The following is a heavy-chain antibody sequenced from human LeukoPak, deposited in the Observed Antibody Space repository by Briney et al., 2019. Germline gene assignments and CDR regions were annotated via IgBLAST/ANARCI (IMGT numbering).Heavy chain of an antibody. Sequence: SQTLSLTCTVSGGSINNGGYYWSWIRPHPGKGLEWIGYIYYSGSAYYNPSLKSRVTISVDTSKNHFSLKLSSVTAADTAVYYCARVDSSSWYETDDYWGQGTLVTVSS. CDR2: IYYSGSA. CDR3: ARVDSSSWYETDDY. CDR1: GGSINNGGYY. V-gene: IGHV4-31*03. D-gene: IGHD6-13*01. J-gene: IGHJ4*02.